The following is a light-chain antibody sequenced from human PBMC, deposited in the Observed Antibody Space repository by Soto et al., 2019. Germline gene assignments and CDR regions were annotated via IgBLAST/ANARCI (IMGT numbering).Light chain of an antibody. J-gene: IGKJ4*01. CDR1: QSISSG. CDR2: KAS. CDR3: QQYNSYPLT. Sequence: DIQMTQSPSTLSASVGDRVTITCRASQSISSGLAWYQQKPGKAPNLLIYKASSLESGVPSRFSGSESGTGFTLTISSLQPDEFATYYCQQYNSYPLTFGGGTKVEIK. V-gene: IGKV1-5*03.